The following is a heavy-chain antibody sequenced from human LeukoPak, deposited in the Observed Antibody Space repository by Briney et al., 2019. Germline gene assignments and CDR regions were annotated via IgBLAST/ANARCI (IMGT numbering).Heavy chain of an antibody. CDR3: AKDRRKQSYYYGMDV. D-gene: IGHD6-13*01. J-gene: IGHJ6*02. CDR2: ISGSGGST. CDR1: VFTFSSYA. V-gene: IGHV3-23*01. Sequence: PGGSLRLSCGASVFTFSSYAMSWVRQAPGKGLEWVSAISGSGGSTYYADSVKGRFTISRDNSKNTLYLQMNSLRAEDTAVYYCAKDRRKQSYYYGMDVCGQGTTVTVSS.